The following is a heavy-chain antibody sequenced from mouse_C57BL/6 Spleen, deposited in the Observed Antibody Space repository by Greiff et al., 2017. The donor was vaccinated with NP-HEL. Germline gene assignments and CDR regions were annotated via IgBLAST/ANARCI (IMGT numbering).Heavy chain of an antibody. CDR3: ARAFITTVVEYFDV. J-gene: IGHJ1*03. CDR1: GYTFTSYW. Sequence: VQLQQPGAELVKPGASVELSCKASGYTFTSYWMQWVKQRPGQGLEWIGEIDPSDSYTNYNQKFKGKATLTVDTSSSTAYMQLSSLTSEDSAVYYCARAFITTVVEYFDVWGTGTTVTVSS. V-gene: IGHV1-50*01. D-gene: IGHD1-1*01. CDR2: IDPSDSYT.